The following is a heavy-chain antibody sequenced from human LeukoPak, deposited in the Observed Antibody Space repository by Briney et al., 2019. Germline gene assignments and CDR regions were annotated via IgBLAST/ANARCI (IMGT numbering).Heavy chain of an antibody. D-gene: IGHD6-13*01. V-gene: IGHV5-51*01. CDR3: ASQYSTTWYANYYYFGMDV. CDR1: GYSFTSYW. J-gene: IGHJ6*02. CDR2: IYPGDSDT. Sequence: GASLKISCKASGYSFTSYWIGWVRQMPGKGLEWMGVIYPGDSDTRYSPSFQGQVTISADKSISTAYLQWSSLKASDTAMYYCASQYSTTWYANYYYFGMDVWGQGTTVTVSS.